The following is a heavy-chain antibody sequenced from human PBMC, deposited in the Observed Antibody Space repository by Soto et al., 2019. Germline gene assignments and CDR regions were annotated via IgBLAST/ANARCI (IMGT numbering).Heavy chain of an antibody. CDR1: GGSISTTSYY. CDR2: IYYSGST. V-gene: IGHV4-39*01. J-gene: IGHJ4*02. Sequence: SETLSLTCTVSGGSISTTSYYWGWIRQPPGKGLEWIGDIYYSGSTYYNPSLQSRVTISIDSSQNQFSLKLSSVTAADTAVYYCATKYALDYFGSGSFVAYWGQGTLVTVSS. D-gene: IGHD3-10*01. CDR3: ATKYALDYFGSGSFVAY.